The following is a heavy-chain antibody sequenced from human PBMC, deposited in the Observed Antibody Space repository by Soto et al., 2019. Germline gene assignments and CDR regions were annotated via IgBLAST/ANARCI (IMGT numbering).Heavy chain of an antibody. CDR2: IERDDDDK. D-gene: IGHD1-20*01. CDR1: GFPLTSPGMC. V-gene: IGHV2-70*13. CDR3: ARSIRGPRRFNGMDV. J-gene: IGHJ6*02. Sequence: EVGPTLVNPTETLTVTCTFSGFPLTSPGMCVSWIRQSPGKALEWLALIERDDDDKYYSTSLKTRLTISKDTRKNQVVLTMANMDPADTATYYCARSIRGPRRFNGMDVWGQGTTVTVSS.